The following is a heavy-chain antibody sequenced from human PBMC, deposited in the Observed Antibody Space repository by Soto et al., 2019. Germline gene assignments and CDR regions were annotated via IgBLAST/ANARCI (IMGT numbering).Heavy chain of an antibody. CDR3: AHSVSPRKNSANLGELSFDY. V-gene: IGHV2-5*02. J-gene: IGHJ4*02. Sequence: SGPTLVNPTQTLTLTCTFSGFSLSTSGVGVGWIRQPPGKALEWLALIYWDDDKRYSPSLKSRLTITKDTCKNQAVVTTTNTDPVDTATYYCAHSVSPRKNSANLGELSFDYWGQGTLVTVSS. CDR2: IYWDDDK. CDR1: GFSLSTSGVG. D-gene: IGHD3-16*02.